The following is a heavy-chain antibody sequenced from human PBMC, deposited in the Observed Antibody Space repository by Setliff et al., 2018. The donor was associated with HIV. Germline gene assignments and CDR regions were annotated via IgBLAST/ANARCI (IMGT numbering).Heavy chain of an antibody. J-gene: IGHJ4*02. Sequence: SETLSLTCTVSGVSVSSGGYYWSWIRQHPGKGLEWIGYVYYTGTSYFNPSLKSRVSISVDTSTDHFSLKLSSVTAADTAVYYCARTPGTHYYDRSANFHYFDYWGQGALVTVSS. D-gene: IGHD3-22*01. CDR3: ARTPGTHYYDRSANFHYFDY. CDR1: GVSVSSGGYY. CDR2: VYYTGTS. V-gene: IGHV4-31*03.